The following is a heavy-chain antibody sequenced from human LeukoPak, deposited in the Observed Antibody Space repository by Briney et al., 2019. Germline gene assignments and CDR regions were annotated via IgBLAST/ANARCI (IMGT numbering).Heavy chain of an antibody. CDR1: GGSFSGYY. Sequence: ASETLSLTCAVYGGSFSGYYWSWIRQPPGKGLEWIGEINHSGSTNYNPSLKSRVTISVDTSKNQFSLKLSSVTAADTAVYYCASDYANGFDYWGQGTLVTVSS. CDR3: ASDYANGFDY. V-gene: IGHV4-34*01. J-gene: IGHJ4*02. CDR2: INHSGST. D-gene: IGHD4-17*01.